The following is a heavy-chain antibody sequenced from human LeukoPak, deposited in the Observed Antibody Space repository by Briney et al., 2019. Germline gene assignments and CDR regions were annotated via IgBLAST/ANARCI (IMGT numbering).Heavy chain of an antibody. CDR2: TYYRSKWYN. CDR1: GDSVSSNSAA. CDR3: ARDPADSSGWYPTYNWFDP. J-gene: IGHJ5*02. Sequence: SQTLSFTCAISGDSVSSNSAAWSWIRQSPSRGLEWLGRTYYRSKWYNDYAVSVKSRITVNPDTSKNQFSLQLNSVTPEDTAVYYCARDPADSSGWYPTYNWFDPWGQGTLVTVSS. V-gene: IGHV6-1*01. D-gene: IGHD6-19*01.